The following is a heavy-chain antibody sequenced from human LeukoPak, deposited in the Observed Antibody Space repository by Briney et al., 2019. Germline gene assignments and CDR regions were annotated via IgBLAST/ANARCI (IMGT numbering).Heavy chain of an antibody. CDR1: GFTFSSYG. V-gene: IGHV3-30*18. CDR2: ISYDGSNK. J-gene: IGHJ4*02. CDR3: AKGRYYDSSAGFDY. D-gene: IGHD3-22*01. Sequence: PGGSLRLSCAASGFTFSSYGMHWVRQAPGKGLEWVAVISYDGSNKYYADSVKGRFTISRDNSKNTLYLQMNSLRAEDTAVYYCAKGRYYDSSAGFDYWGQGALVTVSS.